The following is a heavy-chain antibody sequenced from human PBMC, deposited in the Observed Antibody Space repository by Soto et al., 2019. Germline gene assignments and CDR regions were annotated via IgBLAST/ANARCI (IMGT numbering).Heavy chain of an antibody. CDR1: GFTFSSYA. CDR2: ISYDGSNK. D-gene: IGHD3-22*01. CDR3: GSGVHYYDSSGSAGYGMDV. Sequence: GGSLRLSCAASGFTFSSYAMHWVRQAPGKGLEWVAVISYDGSNKYYADSVKGRFTISRDNSKNTLYLQMNSLRAEDTAVYYCGSGVHYYDSSGSAGYGMDVWGQGTTVTVSS. V-gene: IGHV3-30-3*01. J-gene: IGHJ6*02.